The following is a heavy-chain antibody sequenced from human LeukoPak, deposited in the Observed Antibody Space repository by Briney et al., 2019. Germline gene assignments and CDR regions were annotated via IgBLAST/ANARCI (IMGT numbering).Heavy chain of an antibody. CDR2: INHSGST. D-gene: IGHD2-21*01. V-gene: IGHV4-34*01. CDR3: ARGNSHPLDWFDP. CDR1: GGSFSGYY. J-gene: IGHJ5*02. Sequence: PSETLSLTCAVYGGSFSGYYWSWIRQPPWKGLEWIGEINHSGSTNYNPSLKSRVTISVDTSKNQFSLKLSSVTAADTAVYYCARGNSHPLDWFDPWGQGTLVTVSS.